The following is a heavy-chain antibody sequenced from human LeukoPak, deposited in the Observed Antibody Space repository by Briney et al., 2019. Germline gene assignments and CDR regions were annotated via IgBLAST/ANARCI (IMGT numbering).Heavy chain of an antibody. V-gene: IGHV4-39*01. CDR3: ARHRAGYHLDW. D-gene: IGHD3-9*01. J-gene: IGHJ4*02. CDR2: HYYSGST. CDR1: GASINSSGYY. Sequence: SETLSLTCTVSGASINSSGYYWGWIRQPPGKGLEWIGSHYYSGSTYYNPSLKSRVTISVDTSKNHFSLKLNSVTAADTAVFYCARHRAGYHLDWWGQGTLVTVSS.